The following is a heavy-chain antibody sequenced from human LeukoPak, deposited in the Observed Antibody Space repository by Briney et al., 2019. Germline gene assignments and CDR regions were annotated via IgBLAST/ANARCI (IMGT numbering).Heavy chain of an antibody. Sequence: SETLSLTCTVSGGSISSYYWSWIRQPPGKGLERIGYIYYSGSTNYNPSLKSRVTISVDTSKHQFSLKLSSVTAADTAVYYCARLRGYSYGSFDYLGQGTLVTVSS. CDR2: IYYSGST. J-gene: IGHJ4*02. CDR1: GGSISSYY. D-gene: IGHD5-18*01. CDR3: ARLRGYSYGSFDY. V-gene: IGHV4-59*01.